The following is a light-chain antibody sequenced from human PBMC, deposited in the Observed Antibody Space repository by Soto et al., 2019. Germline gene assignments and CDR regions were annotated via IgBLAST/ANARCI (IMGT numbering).Light chain of an antibody. J-gene: IGKJ5*01. Sequence: DIQMTQSPSSLSASGGDRVTITCRASQSISSYLNWYQQKPGKAPKLLIYDASSLESGVPSRFSGSGSGTDFTLTISSLQPEDFATYYCQQSYSTPITFGQGTRLEIK. CDR2: DAS. CDR3: QQSYSTPIT. CDR1: QSISSY. V-gene: IGKV1-39*01.